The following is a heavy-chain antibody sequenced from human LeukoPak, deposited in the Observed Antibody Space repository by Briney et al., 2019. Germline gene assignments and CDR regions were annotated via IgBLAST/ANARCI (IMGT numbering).Heavy chain of an antibody. V-gene: IGHV3-23*01. Sequence: GGSLRPSCAASGFTFSSYAMSWVRQAPGEGLEWVSAISGSGGSTYYADSVKGRFTISRDNSKNTLYLQLNSLRAEDTAVYYCAKDRDAAAAGWFDPWGQGTLVTVSS. J-gene: IGHJ5*02. CDR3: AKDRDAAAAGWFDP. CDR1: GFTFSSYA. D-gene: IGHD6-13*01. CDR2: ISGSGGST.